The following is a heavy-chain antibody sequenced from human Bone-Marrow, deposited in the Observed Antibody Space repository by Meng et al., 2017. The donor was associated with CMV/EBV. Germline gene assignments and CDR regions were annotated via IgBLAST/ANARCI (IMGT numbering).Heavy chain of an antibody. D-gene: IGHD2-2*02. Sequence: GESLKISCAASGFTFSSYWMHWVRQAPGKGLEWVSYISSSGSTIYYADSVKGRFTISRDNAKNSLYLQMNSLRAEDTAVYYCARTLGYCSSTSCYNFDYWGKGPLVTVSS. CDR2: ISSSGSTI. J-gene: IGHJ4*02. CDR3: ARTLGYCSSTSCYNFDY. V-gene: IGHV3-48*04. CDR1: GFTFSSYW.